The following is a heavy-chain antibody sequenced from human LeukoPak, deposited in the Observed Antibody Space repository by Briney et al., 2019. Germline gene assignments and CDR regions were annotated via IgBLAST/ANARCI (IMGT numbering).Heavy chain of an antibody. CDR2: IYYSGST. J-gene: IGHJ3*02. CDR3: ARRNYGAGAFDI. D-gene: IGHD1-7*01. Sequence: SETLSLTCTVSGGSISSYYWSWIRQPPGKGLEWIGYIYYSGSTNYNPSLKSRVTISVDTSKNQFSLKLSSVTAADTAVYYCARRNYGAGAFDIWGQGTMVTVSS. CDR1: GGSISSYY. V-gene: IGHV4-59*08.